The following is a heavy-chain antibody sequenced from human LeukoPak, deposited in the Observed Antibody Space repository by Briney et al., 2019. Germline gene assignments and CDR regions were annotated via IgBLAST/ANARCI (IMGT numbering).Heavy chain of an antibody. J-gene: IGHJ4*02. CDR1: GYAFTTYY. CDR2: INPSGGST. Sequence: ASVKPSCTASGYAFTTYYMHWVRQAPGHRLKCRGIINPSGGSTSYEQKFQGRVTMTRDTSTSTVYMELSSLRSEDTAVYYCAREKDPLRYGSGSYCDYWGQGTLVTVSS. CDR3: AREKDPLRYGSGSYCDY. V-gene: IGHV1-46*03. D-gene: IGHD3-10*01.